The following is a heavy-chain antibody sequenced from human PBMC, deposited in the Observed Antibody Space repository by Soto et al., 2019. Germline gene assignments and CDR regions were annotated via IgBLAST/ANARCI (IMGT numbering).Heavy chain of an antibody. J-gene: IGHJ4*02. CDR3: ATYGSGSYKPTTFDY. D-gene: IGHD3-10*01. CDR2: IYYSGST. Sequence: QVQLQESGPGLVKPSQTLSLTCTVSGGSISSGGYYWSWIRQHPGKGLEGIGYIYYSGSTYYNPSLKNRVTIPVDASKNQFSLKLSSVTAADTAVYYCATYGSGSYKPTTFDYWGQGTLVTVSS. V-gene: IGHV4-31*03. CDR1: GGSISSGGYY.